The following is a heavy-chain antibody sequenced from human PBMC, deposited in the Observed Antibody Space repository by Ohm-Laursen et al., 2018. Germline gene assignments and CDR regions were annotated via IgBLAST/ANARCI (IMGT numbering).Heavy chain of an antibody. Sequence: SLRLSCAASGFSFSSYWMSWVRQAPGKGLEWVANIKPDGSDKYYVDSVKGRFTISRANAKNSLDLQMNSLRAEDTAVYYCARSYYGMDVWGQGTTVTVSS. V-gene: IGHV3-7*01. CDR2: IKPDGSDK. CDR3: ARSYYGMDV. CDR1: GFSFSSYW. J-gene: IGHJ6*02.